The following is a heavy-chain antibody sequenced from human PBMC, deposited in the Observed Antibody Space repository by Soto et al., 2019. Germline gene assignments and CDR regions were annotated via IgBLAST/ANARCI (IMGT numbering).Heavy chain of an antibody. CDR3: ARRDSGYIHGPPHYYYGLDV. Sequence: QVQLQESGPGLVKPSQTLSITCSVSGGSISSGGYYWCWVRQHPGKGLEWIGYIDYSGSTNYNPSLKSRLSMSVDTSKNHFSLQLTSVTAADTAVYYCARRDSGYIHGPPHYYYGLDVWGQGTTVTVSS. CDR1: GGSISSGGYY. J-gene: IGHJ6*02. CDR2: IDYSGST. D-gene: IGHD5-18*01. V-gene: IGHV4-31*03.